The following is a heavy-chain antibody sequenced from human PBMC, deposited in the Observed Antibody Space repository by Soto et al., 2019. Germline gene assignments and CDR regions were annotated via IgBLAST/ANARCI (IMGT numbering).Heavy chain of an antibody. D-gene: IGHD3-3*01. CDR1: GFSLRTSGVG. CDR2: IYWNDDK. Sequence: SGPTLVNPTQTLTLTCTFSGFSLRTSGVGVGWIRQPPGKALEWLALIYWNDDKFSSPSVKSRVSITKETSKNQVVLTMANMDPVDTATYYCIRLVRDYDFRSGSYVPSFDYWGQGTPVTVFS. V-gene: IGHV2-5*04. J-gene: IGHJ4*02. CDR3: IRLVRDYDFRSGSYVPSFDY.